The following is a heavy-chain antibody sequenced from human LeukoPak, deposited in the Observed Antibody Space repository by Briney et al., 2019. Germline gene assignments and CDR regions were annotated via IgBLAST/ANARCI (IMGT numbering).Heavy chain of an antibody. Sequence: GGSLRLSCAASGFTFSNYGMHWVRQAPGKGLEWVAVIWYDGSNKFYADSVKGRFTISRDNSKNTLDLQMNSLRAEDTAVYYCARDYGSGIDCWGQGTLVTVSS. J-gene: IGHJ4*02. V-gene: IGHV3-33*01. D-gene: IGHD3-10*01. CDR3: ARDYGSGIDC. CDR1: GFTFSNYG. CDR2: IWYDGSNK.